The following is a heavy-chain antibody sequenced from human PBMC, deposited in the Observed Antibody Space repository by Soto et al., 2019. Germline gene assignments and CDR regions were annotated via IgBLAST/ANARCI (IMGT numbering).Heavy chain of an antibody. CDR2: ISSSSSST. Sequence: GGSLRLSCAASGFTFSSYWMYWVRQAPGKGLEWVSRISSSSSSTYYADSVKGRFTISRDNAKNSLYLQMNSLRAEDTAVYYCARDLGSSWYPEYFQHWGQGTLVTVSS. CDR3: ARDLGSSWYPEYFQH. CDR1: GFTFSSYW. J-gene: IGHJ1*01. V-gene: IGHV3-48*01. D-gene: IGHD6-13*01.